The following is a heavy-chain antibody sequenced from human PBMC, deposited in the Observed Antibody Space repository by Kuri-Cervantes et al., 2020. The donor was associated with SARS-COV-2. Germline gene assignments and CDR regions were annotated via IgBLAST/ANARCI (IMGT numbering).Heavy chain of an antibody. V-gene: IGHV3-48*04. D-gene: IGHD5-12*01. CDR2: ISSSSSTI. J-gene: IGHJ6*03. Sequence: GGSLRLSCAASGFTFSSYSMNWVRQAPGKGLEWVSYISSSSSTIYYADSVKGRFTISRDNAKNSLYLQMNSLRAEDTAVYYCASLGFDDNLYYYYYMDVWGKGTTVTVSS. CDR1: GFTFSSYS. CDR3: ASLGFDDNLYYYYYMDV.